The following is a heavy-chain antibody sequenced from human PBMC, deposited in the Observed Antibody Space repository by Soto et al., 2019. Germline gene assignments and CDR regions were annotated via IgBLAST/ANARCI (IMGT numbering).Heavy chain of an antibody. V-gene: IGHV1-2*04. D-gene: IGHD6-19*01. Sequence: QVQLVQSGAEVKKPGASVKVSCKASGYTFTGYYMHWVRQAPGQGIEWMGWINPNSGGTNYAQKFQGWVTSNRDTSISTAYMELSRLRSDDTAVYYCARAAEIAVAGTGADYWGQGTLVTVSS. CDR3: ARAAEIAVAGTGADY. CDR1: GYTFTGYY. CDR2: INPNSGGT. J-gene: IGHJ4*02.